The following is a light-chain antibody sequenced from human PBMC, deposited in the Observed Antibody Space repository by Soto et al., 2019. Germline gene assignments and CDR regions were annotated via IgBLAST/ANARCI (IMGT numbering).Light chain of an antibody. CDR1: QSLVSSNGNTF. J-gene: IGKJ1*01. CDR2: KVS. CDR3: MQATHWPWT. Sequence: DVVMTQSPLSLPVTLGQPASISCRSSQSLVSSNGNTFLIWFQQRPGQSPRRQIYKVSNRDSAVPDRFTGSGSGTDFTLEISRGEAEDVGVYYCMQATHWPWTFGQGTKVEIK. V-gene: IGKV2-30*01.